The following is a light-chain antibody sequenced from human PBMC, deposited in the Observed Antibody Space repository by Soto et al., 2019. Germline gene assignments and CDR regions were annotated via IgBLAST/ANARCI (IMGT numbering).Light chain of an antibody. Sequence: QPVLTQPASVSGSPGQSITISCTGTSSDVGGYNYVSWYQQHPGKAPKLMIYDVTDRPSGVSNRFSGSKSGNTASLTISGLQAEDEAAYYCSSYTSTSTPWVFGTGTKVTVL. J-gene: IGLJ1*01. CDR1: SSDVGGYNY. CDR2: DVT. V-gene: IGLV2-14*01. CDR3: SSYTSTSTPWV.